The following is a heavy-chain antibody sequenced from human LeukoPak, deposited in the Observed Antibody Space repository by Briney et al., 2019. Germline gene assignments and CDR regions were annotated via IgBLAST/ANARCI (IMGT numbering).Heavy chain of an antibody. CDR2: IRSDGSNK. D-gene: IGHD6-13*01. CDR1: GFTFSNYG. Sequence: GGSLRLSCAASGFTFSNYGIHWVRQGPGKGLEWVAFIRSDGSNKYYGDSVKGRFTISRDNSKNTLYLQVNSLGAEDTAVYYCAKAGGSTWDPFDYWGQGTLVTVSS. V-gene: IGHV3-30*02. J-gene: IGHJ4*02. CDR3: AKAGGSTWDPFDY.